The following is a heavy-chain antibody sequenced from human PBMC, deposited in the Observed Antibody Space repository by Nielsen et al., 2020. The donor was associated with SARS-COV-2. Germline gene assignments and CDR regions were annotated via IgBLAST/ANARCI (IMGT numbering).Heavy chain of an antibody. J-gene: IGHJ4*02. CDR2: LSGRGGT. V-gene: IGHV3-23*01. Sequence: GGSLRLSCRASGFSFSGYAMSWVRQAPGKGLERVSALSGRGGTHYADFVKGRFTTSTDTSRTTLYLQMTSLRAEDTAIYYCARSTPYGTTWYGALDSWGQGTLVSVSS. D-gene: IGHD6-13*01. CDR1: GFSFSGYA. CDR3: ARSTPYGTTWYGALDS.